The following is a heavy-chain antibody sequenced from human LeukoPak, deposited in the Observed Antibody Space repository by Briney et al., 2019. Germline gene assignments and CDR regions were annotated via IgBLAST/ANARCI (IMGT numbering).Heavy chain of an antibody. D-gene: IGHD3-10*01. J-gene: IGHJ5*02. CDR3: ARATLITMVRGVPVWFDP. CDR2: IYYSGST. CDR1: GGSISSSSYY. V-gene: IGHV4-39*01. Sequence: PSETLSLTCTVSGGSISSSSYYWGWIRQPPGKGLEGIGSIYYSGSTYYNPSLKSRVTISVDTSKNQFSLKLSSVTAADTAVYYCARATLITMVRGVPVWFDPWGQGTLVTVSS.